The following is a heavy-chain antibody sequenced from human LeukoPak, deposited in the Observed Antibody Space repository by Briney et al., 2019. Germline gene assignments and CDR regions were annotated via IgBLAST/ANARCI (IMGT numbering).Heavy chain of an antibody. CDR1: GCTLTELS. CDR3: AASYYYGSGSDYYFDY. CDR2: FDPEDGET. V-gene: IGHV1-24*01. J-gene: IGHJ4*02. Sequence: ASVKVSCKVSGCTLTELSMHWVRQAPGKGIEWMGGFDPEDGETIYAQKFQGRVTMTEDTSTDTAYMELSSLRSEDTAVYYCAASYYYGSGSDYYFDYWGQGTLVTVSS. D-gene: IGHD3-10*01.